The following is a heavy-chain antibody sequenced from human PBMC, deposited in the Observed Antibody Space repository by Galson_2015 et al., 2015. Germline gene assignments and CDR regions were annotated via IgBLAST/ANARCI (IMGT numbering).Heavy chain of an antibody. CDR3: AKAFTSAGSTSGWYYFDY. CDR2: ISFDGSDR. J-gene: IGHJ4*02. V-gene: IGHV3-30*18. Sequence: SLRLSCAASGFTFRAYGMHWVRQAPGKGLEGVAGISFDGSDRYYADSVNGRFTISGDNTKSTLYLQMNTLTTEDTAVYYCAKAFTSAGSTSGWYYFDYWGQGTLVTVSS. CDR1: GFTFRAYG. D-gene: IGHD6-19*01.